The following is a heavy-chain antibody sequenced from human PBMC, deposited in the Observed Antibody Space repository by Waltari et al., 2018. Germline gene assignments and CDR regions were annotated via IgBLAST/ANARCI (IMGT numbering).Heavy chain of an antibody. CDR2: IKQDGSEK. CDR3: ARDFDD. J-gene: IGHJ4*02. V-gene: IGHV3-7*04. Sequence: EVQLVESGGGLAQPGGSLRLSCAVSGLSFSNYWMSWVRQAPRKGLEWVANIKQDGSEKYYVDSVKGRFTISRDNAKNSLYLQMNSLRAEDTAVYYCARDFDDWGQGTLVTVSS. CDR1: GLSFSNYW.